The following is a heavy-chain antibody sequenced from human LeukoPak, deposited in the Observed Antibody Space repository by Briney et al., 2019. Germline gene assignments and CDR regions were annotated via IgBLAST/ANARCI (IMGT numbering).Heavy chain of an antibody. Sequence: SETLSLTCAVSGGSISSSNWWSWVRQPPGKGLEWIGEIYHSGSTNYNPSLKSRVTISVGKSKNQFSLKLSSVTAADTAVYYCARVREDYDILTGYYRGDFDYWGQGTLVTVSS. CDR1: GGSISSSNW. CDR3: ARVREDYDILTGYYRGDFDY. J-gene: IGHJ4*02. V-gene: IGHV4-4*02. D-gene: IGHD3-9*01. CDR2: IYHSGST.